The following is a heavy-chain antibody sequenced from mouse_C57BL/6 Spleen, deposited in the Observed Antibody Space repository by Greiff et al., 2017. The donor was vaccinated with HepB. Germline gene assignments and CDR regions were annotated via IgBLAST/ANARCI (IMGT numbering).Heavy chain of an antibody. D-gene: IGHD4-1*01. V-gene: IGHV1-64*01. Sequence: QVQLQQPGAELVKPGASVKLSCKASGYTFTSYWMHWVKQRPGQGLEWIGMIHPNSGSTNYNEKFKSKATLTVDKSSSTAYMQLSSLTSEDSAVYYCARGGAGEGWYFDVWGTGTTVTVSS. J-gene: IGHJ1*03. CDR2: IHPNSGST. CDR3: ARGGAGEGWYFDV. CDR1: GYTFTSYW.